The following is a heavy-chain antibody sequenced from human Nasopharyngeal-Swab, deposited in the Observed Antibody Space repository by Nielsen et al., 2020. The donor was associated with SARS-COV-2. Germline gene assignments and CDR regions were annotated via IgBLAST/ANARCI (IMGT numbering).Heavy chain of an antibody. J-gene: IGHJ6*02. CDR3: ARVLPFRITGTSGMDV. Sequence: ASVKVSCMASGYTFTSYYLHWVRHAPGQGLEWMGLINPTDGSTSYAQKFEGRVTMTRVTSTSTVYMELNSLRSEDTAVYYCARVLPFRITGTSGMDVWGQGTTVTVSS. V-gene: IGHV1-46*01. CDR2: INPTDGST. D-gene: IGHD1-7*01. CDR1: GYTFTSYY.